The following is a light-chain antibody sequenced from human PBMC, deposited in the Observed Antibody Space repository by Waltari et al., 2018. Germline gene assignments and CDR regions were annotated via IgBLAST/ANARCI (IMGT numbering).Light chain of an antibody. CDR2: GGS. Sequence: DIVMTHTPLSLPITPGEPASISCRSSQSLLHSNGNTYLHWYLQKPGQSPQLLIYGGSNRASGVPDRFSGSGSGTDFTLKISKVEAEDVGVYYCVQAIAFPRTFGQGTKVEIK. J-gene: IGKJ1*01. CDR3: VQAIAFPRT. CDR1: QSLLHSNGNTY. V-gene: IGKV2-40*01.